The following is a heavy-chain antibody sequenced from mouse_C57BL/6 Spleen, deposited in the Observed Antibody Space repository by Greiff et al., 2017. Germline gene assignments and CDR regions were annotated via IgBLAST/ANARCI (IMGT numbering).Heavy chain of an antibody. CDR2: ISYDGSN. D-gene: IGHD2-4*01. J-gene: IGHJ1*03. Sequence: ESGPGLVKPSQSLSLTCSVTGYSITSGYYWNWIRQFPGNKLEWMGYISYDGSNNYNPSLKNRISITRDTSKNQFFLKLNSVTTEDTATYYCARVIYDYDESYWYFDVWGTGTTVTVSS. CDR3: ARVIYDYDESYWYFDV. CDR1: GYSITSGYY. V-gene: IGHV3-6*01.